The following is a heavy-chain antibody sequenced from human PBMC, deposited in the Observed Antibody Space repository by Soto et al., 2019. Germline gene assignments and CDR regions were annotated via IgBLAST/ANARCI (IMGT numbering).Heavy chain of an antibody. V-gene: IGHV4-30-4*01. CDR3: ARNPSYGDFVFDY. CDR2: IYYSGST. CDR1: GGSISSGDYY. J-gene: IGHJ4*02. Sequence: QVQLQESGPGLVKPSQTLSLTCTVSGGSISSGDYYWSWIRQPPGKGLEWIGYIYYSGSTYYNPSPKSRVTISVDTSKTQFSLKLSSVTAADTAVYYCARNPSYGDFVFDYWGQGTLVTVSS. D-gene: IGHD4-17*01.